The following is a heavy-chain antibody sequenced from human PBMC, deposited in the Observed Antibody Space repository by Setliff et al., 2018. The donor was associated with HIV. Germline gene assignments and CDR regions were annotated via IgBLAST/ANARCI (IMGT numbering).Heavy chain of an antibody. J-gene: IGHJ4*02. Sequence: ASVKVSCKPSGYTFTTYGLSWVRQAPGQGLEWMGIINPSGGSTSYAQKFQGRVTITTDESTSTAYMELSSLRSEDTAVYYCASRGVAAAGNRENGRYFDYWGQGTLVTVSS. CDR1: GYTFTTYG. V-gene: IGHV1-46*01. D-gene: IGHD6-13*01. CDR3: ASRGVAAAGNRENGRYFDY. CDR2: INPSGGST.